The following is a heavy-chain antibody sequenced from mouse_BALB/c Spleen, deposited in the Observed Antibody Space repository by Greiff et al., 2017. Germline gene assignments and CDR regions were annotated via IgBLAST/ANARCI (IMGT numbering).Heavy chain of an antibody. CDR3: ARAEDYSWFAY. CDR1: GYAFTNYL. Sequence: VQLQQSGAELVRPGTSVKVSCKASGYAFTNYLIEWVKQRPGQGLEWIGVINPGSGGTNYNEKFKGKATLTADKSSSTAYMQLSSLTSDDSAVYFCARAEDYSWFAYWGQGTLVTVSA. V-gene: IGHV1-54*01. D-gene: IGHD1-1*01. CDR2: INPGSGGT. J-gene: IGHJ3*01.